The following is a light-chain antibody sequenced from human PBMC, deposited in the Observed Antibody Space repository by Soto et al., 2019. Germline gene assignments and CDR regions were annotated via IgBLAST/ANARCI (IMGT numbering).Light chain of an antibody. CDR1: QSVNLN. CDR3: QQYGTSPWT. CDR2: GAS. Sequence: EIMMTQSPGTLSVSPGEGATLSCTASQSVNLNLAWYQQKPGQPPRLLLYGASTRATGIPVRFRGSGSGTEFTLSISRVEPEDFAVYYCQQYGTSPWTFGQGTKVEIK. V-gene: IGKV3-15*01. J-gene: IGKJ1*01.